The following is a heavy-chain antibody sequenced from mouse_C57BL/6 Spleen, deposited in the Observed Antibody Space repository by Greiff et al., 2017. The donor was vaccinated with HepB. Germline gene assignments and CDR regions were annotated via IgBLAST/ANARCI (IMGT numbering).Heavy chain of an antibody. J-gene: IGHJ3*01. CDR1: GFTFTDYY. CDR3: ARYMEDGYDGSFAY. Sequence: EVKLVESGGGLVQPGGSLSLSCAASGFTFTDYYMSWVRQPPGKALEWLGFIRNKANGYTTEYSASVKGRFTISRDNSQSILYLQMNALRAEDSATYYCARYMEDGYDGSFAYWGQGTLVTVSA. D-gene: IGHD2-2*01. V-gene: IGHV7-3*01. CDR2: IRNKANGYTT.